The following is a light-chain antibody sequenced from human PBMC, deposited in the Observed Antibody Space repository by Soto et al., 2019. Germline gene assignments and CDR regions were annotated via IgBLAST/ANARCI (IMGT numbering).Light chain of an antibody. CDR2: AAS. V-gene: IGKV1-39*01. CDR1: QTISRY. CDR3: QHYNSYSEA. Sequence: DIQMSQSPSSLSASVRDRVTITCRASQTISRYLNWYQQKPGKAPKLLIFAASSLQSGVPSRFSGSGSGTDFTLTISSLQPDDFATYYCQHYNSYSEAFGQGTKVELK. J-gene: IGKJ1*01.